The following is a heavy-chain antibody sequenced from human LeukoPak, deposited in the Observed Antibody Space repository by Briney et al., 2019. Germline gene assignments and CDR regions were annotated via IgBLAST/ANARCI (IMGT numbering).Heavy chain of an antibody. Sequence: SETLSLTCAVYGGSFSGYYWSWIRQPPGKGLEWIGEINHSGSTNYNPSLKSRVTISVDTSKNQFSLKLSSVTAADTAVYYCASGLRYPGGYMDVWGKGTTVTVSS. V-gene: IGHV4-34*01. D-gene: IGHD3-9*01. CDR1: GGSFSGYY. CDR2: INHSGST. CDR3: ASGLRYPGGYMDV. J-gene: IGHJ6*03.